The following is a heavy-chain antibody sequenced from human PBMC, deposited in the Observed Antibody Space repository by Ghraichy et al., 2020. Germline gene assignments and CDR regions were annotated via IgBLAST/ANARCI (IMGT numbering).Heavy chain of an antibody. CDR2: ISSSSYI. D-gene: IGHD3-9*01. CDR1: GFTFSSYS. CDR3: ARTYYDILTGYQSEYFDY. J-gene: IGHJ4*02. Sequence: GGSLRLSCAASGFTFSSYSMNWVRQAPGKGLEWVSSISSSSYIYYADSVKGRFTISRDNAKNSLYLQMNSLRAEDTAVYYCARTYYDILTGYQSEYFDYWGQGTLVTVSS. V-gene: IGHV3-21*01.